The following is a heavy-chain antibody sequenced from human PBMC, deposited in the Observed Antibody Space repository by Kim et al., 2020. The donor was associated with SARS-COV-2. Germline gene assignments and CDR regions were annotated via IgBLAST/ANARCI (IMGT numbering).Heavy chain of an antibody. J-gene: IGHJ4*02. D-gene: IGHD3-10*01. CDR2: ITTYNGHT. Sequence: ASVKVSCKTSGSTFTVYGVDWVRQAPGQGLEWVGWITTYNGHTEYAQKYQGRVTVTTDSSARTAYMELRSLRSDDTAVYYCARRPPGTYHNDQWGQGTQVTVSS. V-gene: IGHV1-18*01. CDR3: ARRPPGTYHNDQ. CDR1: GSTFTVYG.